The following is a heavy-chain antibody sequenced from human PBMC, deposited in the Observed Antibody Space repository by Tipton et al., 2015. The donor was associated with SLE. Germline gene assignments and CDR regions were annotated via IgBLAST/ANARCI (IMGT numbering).Heavy chain of an antibody. J-gene: IGHJ6*03. Sequence: TLSLTCTVSGGSISSYYWSWIRHTPGKGLEWVGYIYYSGSTNYNPSLKSRVTISVDTSKNQFSLKLSSVTAADTAVYYCAREGGSMGNYYYYYYMDVWGQGTLVTVSS. CDR2: IYYSGST. CDR3: AREGGSMGNYYYYYYMDV. D-gene: IGHD7-27*01. V-gene: IGHV4-59*01. CDR1: GGSISSYY.